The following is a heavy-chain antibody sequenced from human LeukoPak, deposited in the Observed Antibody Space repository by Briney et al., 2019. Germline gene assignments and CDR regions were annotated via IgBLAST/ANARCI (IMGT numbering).Heavy chain of an antibody. CDR2: ISSSGSTI. D-gene: IGHD3-3*01. CDR1: GFTLSSYE. J-gene: IGHJ3*02. Sequence: PGGSLRLSCAASGFTLSSYEMNWVRQAPGKGLEWVSYISSSGSTIYYADSVKGRFTISRDNAKNSLYLQMNSLRAEDTAVYYYARDRGVLRFLEWYRYAFDIWGQGTMVTVSS. CDR3: ARDRGVLRFLEWYRYAFDI. V-gene: IGHV3-48*03.